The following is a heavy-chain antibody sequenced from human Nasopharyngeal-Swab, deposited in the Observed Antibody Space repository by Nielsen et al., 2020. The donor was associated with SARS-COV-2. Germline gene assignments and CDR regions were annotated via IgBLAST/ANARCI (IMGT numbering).Heavy chain of an antibody. CDR2: IYPGDSDT. V-gene: IGHV5-51*01. Sequence: GGSLRLSCKGSGYSFTSYWIGWVRQMPGKGLEWMGSIYPGDSDTRYSPSFQGQVTISADKSITTAYLQWSSLKASDTAMYYCARPAGSSSPIDYWGQGTLVTVSS. J-gene: IGHJ4*02. CDR1: GYSFTSYW. D-gene: IGHD6-6*01. CDR3: ARPAGSSSPIDY.